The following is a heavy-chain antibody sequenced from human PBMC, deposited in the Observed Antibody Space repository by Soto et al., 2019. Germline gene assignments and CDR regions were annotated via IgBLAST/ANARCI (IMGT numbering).Heavy chain of an antibody. Sequence: ASVKVSCKASGYTFTSYYMHWVRQAPGQGLEWMGIINPSGGSTSYAQKFQGRDTMTRDTSTSTVYMELSSLRSEDTAVYYFDGDSKAWNRSSSVFFAYWGQGTWVTVSS. V-gene: IGHV1-46*03. CDR2: INPSGGST. D-gene: IGHD6-6*01. J-gene: IGHJ4*02. CDR1: GYTFTSYY. CDR3: DGDSKAWNRSSSVFFAY.